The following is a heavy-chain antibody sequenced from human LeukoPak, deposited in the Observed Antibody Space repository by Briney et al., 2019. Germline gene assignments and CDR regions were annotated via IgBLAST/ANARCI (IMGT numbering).Heavy chain of an antibody. CDR3: ARQLRYFDWLLSSVDY. D-gene: IGHD3-9*01. V-gene: IGHV4-39*01. CDR2: IYYSGST. Sequence: SETLSLTCTVSGGSISSSSYYWGWIRQPPGKGLEWIGSIYYSGSTYYNPSLKSRVTISVDTSKNQFSLKLSSVTAADTAVYYCARQLRYFDWLLSSVDYWGQGTLVTVSS. J-gene: IGHJ4*02. CDR1: GGSISSSSYY.